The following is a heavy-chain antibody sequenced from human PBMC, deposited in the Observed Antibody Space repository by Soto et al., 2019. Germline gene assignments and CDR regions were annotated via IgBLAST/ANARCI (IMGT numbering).Heavy chain of an antibody. V-gene: IGHV4-59*01. D-gene: IGHD6-6*01. Sequence: SLTCTVSGGSISSYYWSWIRQPPGKGLEWIGYIYYSGSTNYNPSLKSRVTISVDTSKNQFSLKLSSVTAADTAVYYCARASSIAARARFDPWGQGTMVTVYS. CDR3: ARASSIAARARFDP. CDR1: GGSISSYY. J-gene: IGHJ5*02. CDR2: IYYSGST.